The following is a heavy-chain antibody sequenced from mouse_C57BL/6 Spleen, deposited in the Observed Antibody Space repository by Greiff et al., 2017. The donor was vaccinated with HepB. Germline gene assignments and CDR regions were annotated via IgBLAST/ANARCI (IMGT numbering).Heavy chain of an antibody. V-gene: IGHV1-82*01. Sequence: VQLQESGPELVKPGASVKISCKASGYAFSSSWMNWVKQRPGKGLEWIGRIYPGDGDTNYNGKFKGKATLTADKSSSTAYMQLSSLTSEDSAVYFCAKELPPMDYWGQGTSVTVSS. CDR3: AKELPPMDY. CDR1: GYAFSSSW. CDR2: IYPGDGDT. J-gene: IGHJ4*01.